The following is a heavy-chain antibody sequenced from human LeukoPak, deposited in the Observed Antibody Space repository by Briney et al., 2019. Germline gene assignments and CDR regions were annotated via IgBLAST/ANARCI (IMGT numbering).Heavy chain of an antibody. CDR1: GFAFNTYA. V-gene: IGHV3-33*01. Sequence: GTSLRLSCAASGFAFNTYAMHWVRQAPGKGLEWVTLIWHDGSHKFYIDSVRGRFTISRDNSKNTVYLQMNGLRAEDTAVYYCARGGIDTGYAFDSWGQGTQVTVSS. CDR2: IWHDGSHK. J-gene: IGHJ4*02. D-gene: IGHD3-9*01. CDR3: ARGGIDTGYAFDS.